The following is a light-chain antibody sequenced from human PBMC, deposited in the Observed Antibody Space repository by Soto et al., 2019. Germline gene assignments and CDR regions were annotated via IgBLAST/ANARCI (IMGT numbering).Light chain of an antibody. Sequence: EIVLTQSPGTLSLSPGERATLSCRASQSVSSIYLAWYQQKPGQAPRLLIYGASSRATGIPDRFSGSGSGTDFTLTISRLETEDFAVYSCQQYGSSRWTFGQGTKVEI. CDR2: GAS. CDR1: QSVSSIY. J-gene: IGKJ1*01. V-gene: IGKV3-20*01. CDR3: QQYGSSRWT.